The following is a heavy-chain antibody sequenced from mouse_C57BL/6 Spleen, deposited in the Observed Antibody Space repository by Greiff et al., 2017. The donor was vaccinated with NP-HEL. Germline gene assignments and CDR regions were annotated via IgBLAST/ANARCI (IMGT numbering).Heavy chain of an antibody. D-gene: IGHD1-1*01. J-gene: IGHJ2*01. CDR2: IYPSDSET. CDR3: AREGIITTADY. Sequence: QVQLQQPGAELVRPGSSVKLSCKASGYTFTSYWMDWVKQRPGQGLEWIGNIYPSDSETHYNQKFKDKATLTVDKSSSTAYMQLSSLTSEDSAVYYCAREGIITTADYWGQGTTLTVSS. CDR1: GYTFTSYW. V-gene: IGHV1-61*01.